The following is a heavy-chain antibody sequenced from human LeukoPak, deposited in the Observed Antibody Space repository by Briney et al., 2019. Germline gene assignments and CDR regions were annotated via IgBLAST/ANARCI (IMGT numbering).Heavy chain of an antibody. CDR2: ISYDGSNK. V-gene: IGHV3-30-3*02. Sequence: GGSLRLSCAASGFTFSSYAMHWVRQAPGKGLEWVAVISYDGSNKYYADSVKGRFTISRDNSKNTLYLQMNSLRAEDTAVYYCAKKALNYYYYGMDVWGQGTTVTVSS. D-gene: IGHD3-16*01. CDR1: GFTFSSYA. J-gene: IGHJ6*02. CDR3: AKKALNYYYYGMDV.